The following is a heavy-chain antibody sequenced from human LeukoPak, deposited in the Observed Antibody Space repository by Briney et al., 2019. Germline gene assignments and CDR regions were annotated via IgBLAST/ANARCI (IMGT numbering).Heavy chain of an antibody. CDR3: AKDVRYSRITMVRGVASSYDAFDI. D-gene: IGHD3-10*01. Sequence: QSGGSLRLSCVASGFTFSSYSMNWVRQAPGKGLEWVSAISGSGGSTYYADSVKGRFTISRDNSKNTLYLQMNSLRAEDTAVYYCAKDVRYSRITMVRGVASSYDAFDIWGQGTMVTVSS. CDR2: ISGSGGST. J-gene: IGHJ3*02. V-gene: IGHV3-23*01. CDR1: GFTFSSYS.